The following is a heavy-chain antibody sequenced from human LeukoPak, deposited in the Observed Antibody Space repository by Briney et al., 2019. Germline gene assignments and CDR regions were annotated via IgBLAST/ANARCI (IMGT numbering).Heavy chain of an antibody. Sequence: GGSLRLSCAASGFTFSSYAMHWVRQAPGKGLEYVSAISSNGGSTYYANSVKGRFTISRDNSKNTLYLQMNSLRAEDTAVYYCAKDRGHYSTPFDYWGQGTLVTVSS. CDR3: AKDRGHYSTPFDY. V-gene: IGHV3-64*01. CDR2: ISSNGGST. CDR1: GFTFSSYA. D-gene: IGHD4-11*01. J-gene: IGHJ4*02.